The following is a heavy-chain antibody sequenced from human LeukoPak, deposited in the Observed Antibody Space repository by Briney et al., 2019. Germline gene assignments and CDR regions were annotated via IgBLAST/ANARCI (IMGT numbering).Heavy chain of an antibody. CDR3: ARKIAAAGNAFDI. CDR1: GFTFSSYS. V-gene: IGHV3-21*01. D-gene: IGHD6-13*01. Sequence: GGSLRLSCAASGFTFSSYSMNWARQAPGKGLEWVSSISSSSSYIYYADSVKGRFTISRDNAKNSLYLQMNSLRAEDTAVYYCARKIAAAGNAFDIWGQGTMVTVSS. CDR2: ISSSSSYI. J-gene: IGHJ3*02.